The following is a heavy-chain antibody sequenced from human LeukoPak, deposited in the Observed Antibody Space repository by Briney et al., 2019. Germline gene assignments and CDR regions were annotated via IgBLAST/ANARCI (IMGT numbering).Heavy chain of an antibody. Sequence: KPSQTLSLTCTLSADSFSRNTYSWGWIRQPPGKRREWIGSIYYTGRTFYNPSLKSRVTISVDTSKNQFSLKLSSVTAADTAVYYCARRGSMGGSFVGAFDIWGQGTMVTVSS. V-gene: IGHV4-39*01. D-gene: IGHD1-26*01. J-gene: IGHJ3*02. CDR1: ADSFSRNTYS. CDR2: IYYTGRT. CDR3: ARRGSMGGSFVGAFDI.